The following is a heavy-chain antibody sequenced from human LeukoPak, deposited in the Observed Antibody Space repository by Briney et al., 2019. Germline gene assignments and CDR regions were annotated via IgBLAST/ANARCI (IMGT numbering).Heavy chain of an antibody. CDR1: GFTFSSYA. Sequence: GGSLRLSCAASGFTFSSYAMSWVRPDPGKGLEWVSGISGSGGSTYYADSVKGRFTISRDNSKNTLYLQMNSLRAEDTAVYYCAKVGAAAYYYYYMDVWGKGTTVTVSS. J-gene: IGHJ6*03. CDR3: AKVGAAAYYYYYMDV. CDR2: ISGSGGST. D-gene: IGHD6-13*01. V-gene: IGHV3-23*01.